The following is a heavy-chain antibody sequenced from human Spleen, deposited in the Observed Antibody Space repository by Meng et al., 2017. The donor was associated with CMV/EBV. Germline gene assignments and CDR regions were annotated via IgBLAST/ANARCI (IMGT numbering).Heavy chain of an antibody. CDR1: GSGSSGDYY. Sequence: GSGSSGDYYWSWIRQSPGKGLEWLGYTYYSGNTYYNPSLKSRLTISLDTSKNQFSLQLISVTAADMAVYYCATARSPGGSGNALFDHWGQGMLVTVSS. D-gene: IGHD3-10*01. CDR3: ATARSPGGSGNALFDH. CDR2: TYYSGNT. V-gene: IGHV4-30-4*08. J-gene: IGHJ4*02.